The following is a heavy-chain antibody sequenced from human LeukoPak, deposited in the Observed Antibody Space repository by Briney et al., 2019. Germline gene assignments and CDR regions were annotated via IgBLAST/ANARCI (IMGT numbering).Heavy chain of an antibody. J-gene: IGHJ6*04. CDR3: TTDQYYGSELVSMDV. D-gene: IGHD3-10*01. V-gene: IGHV3-15*01. CDR1: GFTFRNAW. CDR2: IKSKTDGGTT. Sequence: GGSLRLSCAASGFTFRNAWMSWVRQAPGKGLEWVACIKSKTDGGTTHYAATGKGKITISRDDPKNTLYLQMKNLKTEDTALYYCTTDQYYGSELVSMDVWGGDTRHRVSS.